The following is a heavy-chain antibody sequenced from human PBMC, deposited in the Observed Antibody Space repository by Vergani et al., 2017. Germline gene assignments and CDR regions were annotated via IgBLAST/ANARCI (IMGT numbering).Heavy chain of an antibody. J-gene: IGHJ4*02. CDR1: GFTFSSYD. Sequence: VKLEESGGGVVQPGRSLRLSCAASGFTFSSYDMHWVRQATGKGLEWVSAIGTAGDTYYPGSVKGRFTISRENAKNSLYLQMNSLRAGDTAVYYCARGVMGNWNDPPSFDYWGQGTLVTVSS. V-gene: IGHV3-13*01. CDR2: IGTAGDT. CDR3: ARGVMGNWNDPPSFDY. D-gene: IGHD1-1*01.